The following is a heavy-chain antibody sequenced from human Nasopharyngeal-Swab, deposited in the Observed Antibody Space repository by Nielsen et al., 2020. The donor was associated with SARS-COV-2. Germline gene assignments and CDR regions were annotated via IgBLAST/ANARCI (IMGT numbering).Heavy chain of an antibody. Sequence: ASVKVSCKASGYTFTRYDINWVRQATGQGLEWMGWMNPNSGNTGYAQKFQGRVTMTRNTSISTAYMELSSLRSEDTAVYYCARGFRDSSDYWWMYAFDIWGQGTMVTVSS. CDR3: ARGFRDSSDYWWMYAFDI. CDR1: GYTFTRYD. V-gene: IGHV1-8*01. D-gene: IGHD3-22*01. CDR2: MNPNSGNT. J-gene: IGHJ3*02.